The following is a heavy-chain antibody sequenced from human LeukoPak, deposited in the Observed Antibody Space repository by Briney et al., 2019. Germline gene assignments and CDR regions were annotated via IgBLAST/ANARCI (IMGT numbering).Heavy chain of an antibody. J-gene: IGHJ5*02. V-gene: IGHV4-61*01. D-gene: IGHD5-24*01. CDR3: ARAFSSEDGYNEPNWFDP. Sequence: SETLSLTCSVSGGSISRGNCYWSWIRQPPGKELEWIGYIYYSGSTNYNPSLKSRVTISVDTSKNQFSLKLSSVTAADTAVYYCARAFSSEDGYNEPNWFDPWGQGTLVTVSS. CDR1: GGSISRGNCY. CDR2: IYYSGST.